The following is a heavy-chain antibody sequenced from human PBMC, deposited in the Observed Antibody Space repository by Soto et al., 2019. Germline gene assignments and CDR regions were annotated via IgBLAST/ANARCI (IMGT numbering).Heavy chain of an antibody. CDR3: AADNWFGEGSNAFDI. D-gene: IGHD3-10*01. Sequence: QMQLVQSGPEVKKPGTSVKVSCKASGFTFTSSAVQWVRQARGQRLEWIGWIVVGSGNTNYAQKFQERVTITRDMSTNTADMALRSLRIEDTAVYYCAADNWFGEGSNAFDIWAHGTMVTVSS. CDR2: IVVGSGNT. V-gene: IGHV1-58*01. J-gene: IGHJ3*02. CDR1: GFTFTSSA.